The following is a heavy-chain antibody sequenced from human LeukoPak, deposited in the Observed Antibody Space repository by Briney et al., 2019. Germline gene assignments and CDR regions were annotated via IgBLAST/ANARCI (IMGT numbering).Heavy chain of an antibody. V-gene: IGHV1-46*01. CDR1: GYTFTTCY. CDR2: INPRGGST. Sequence: ASVEVSCKASGYTFTTCYMYWGRQAPGQGLEWTGRINPRGGSTIYAQKFQGRVTMTRDTSTTTVYMELSSLRSEDTAVYYCARETYGANSGATDYWGQGTLVTVSS. D-gene: IGHD4-23*01. J-gene: IGHJ4*02. CDR3: ARETYGANSGATDY.